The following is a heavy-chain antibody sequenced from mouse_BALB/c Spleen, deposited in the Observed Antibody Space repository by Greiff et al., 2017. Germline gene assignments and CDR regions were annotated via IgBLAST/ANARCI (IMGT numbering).Heavy chain of an antibody. CDR2: IDPYNGGT. CDR3: GTLDSSGYVAY. J-gene: IGHJ3*01. Sequence: EVHLVESGPELVKPGASVKVSCKASGYAFTSYNMYWVKQSHGKSLEWIGYIDPYNGGTSYNQKFKGKATLTVDKSSSTAYMHLNSLTSEDSAVYYCGTLDSSGYVAYWGQGTLVTVSA. V-gene: IGHV1S135*01. D-gene: IGHD3-2*01. CDR1: GYAFTSYN.